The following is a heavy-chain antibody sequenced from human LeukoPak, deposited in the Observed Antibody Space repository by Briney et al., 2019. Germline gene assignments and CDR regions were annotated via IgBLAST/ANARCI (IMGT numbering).Heavy chain of an antibody. D-gene: IGHD2-15*01. CDR2: IDPNTGGT. J-gene: IGHJ4*02. CDR1: GGFSNYA. Sequence: ASVKVSCKASGGFSNYAINWVRQAPGQGLEWLGWIDPNTGGTDSAQKFQGRVAMTRDTSITTAYMELTRLTSEDTAVYYCATRYCTGGTCYIYHWGQGTLVTVSS. V-gene: IGHV1-2*02. CDR3: ATRYCTGGTCYIYH.